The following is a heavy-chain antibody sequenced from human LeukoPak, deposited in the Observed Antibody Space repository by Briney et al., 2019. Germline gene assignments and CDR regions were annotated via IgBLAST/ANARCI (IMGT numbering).Heavy chain of an antibody. D-gene: IGHD6-13*01. CDR2: INPNSGGT. J-gene: IGHJ3*02. CDR3: ARTGSSWPNDASDI. V-gene: IGHV1-2*02. Sequence: ASVKVSCKASGYTFTGYYMYWVRQAPGQGLEWMGWINPNSGGTNYAQKFQGRVTMTRDTSISTAYMELSRLRSDDTAVYYCARTGSSWPNDASDIWGQGTMVTVSS. CDR1: GYTFTGYY.